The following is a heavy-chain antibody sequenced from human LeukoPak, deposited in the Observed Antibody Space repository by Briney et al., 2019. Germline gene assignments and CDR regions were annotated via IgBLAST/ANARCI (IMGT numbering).Heavy chain of an antibody. Sequence: PGGSLRLSCAASGFTFGTYGMHWARQAPGNGLEWVAVIWYDGRNKYYADSVKGRFTISRDNSKNTLYLQMNSLRAEDTAVYYCARNNYDSSGANWFDPWGQGTLVTVSS. D-gene: IGHD3-22*01. V-gene: IGHV3-33*01. CDR2: IWYDGRNK. CDR1: GFTFGTYG. CDR3: ARNNYDSSGANWFDP. J-gene: IGHJ5*02.